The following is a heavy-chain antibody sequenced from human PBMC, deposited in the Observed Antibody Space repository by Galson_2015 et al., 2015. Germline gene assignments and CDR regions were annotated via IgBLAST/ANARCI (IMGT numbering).Heavy chain of an antibody. J-gene: IGHJ3*02. D-gene: IGHD3-22*01. CDR3: ARGRYYYDSSGYRRADAFEI. CDR1: GGSISSGGYS. V-gene: IGHV4-30-2*01. CDR2: IYHSGST. Sequence: TLSLTCAVSGGSISSGGYSWSWIRQPPGKGLEWIGYIYHSGSTYYNPSLKSRVTISVDRSKNQFSLKLSSVTAADTAVYYCARGRYYYDSSGYRRADAFEIWGQGTMVTVSS.